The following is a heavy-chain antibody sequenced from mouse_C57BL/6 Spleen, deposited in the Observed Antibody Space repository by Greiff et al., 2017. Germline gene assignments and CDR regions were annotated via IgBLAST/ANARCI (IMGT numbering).Heavy chain of an antibody. CDR1: GFTFSDYG. Sequence: EVKLMESGGGLVKPGGSLKLSCAASGFTFSDYGMHWVRQAPEKGLEWVAYISSGSSTIYYADTVKGRFTISRDNAKNTLFLQMTSLRSEDAAMYYCARPVYYGNYFDVWGTGTTVTVAS. CDR2: ISSGSSTI. J-gene: IGHJ1*03. CDR3: ARPVYYGNYFDV. V-gene: IGHV5-17*01. D-gene: IGHD2-1*01.